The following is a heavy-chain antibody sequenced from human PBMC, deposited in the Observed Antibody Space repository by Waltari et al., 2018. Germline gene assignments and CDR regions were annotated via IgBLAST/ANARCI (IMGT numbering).Heavy chain of an antibody. CDR2: MRSDGSTI. CDR3: ARVATKTYSSPVPGRPYYYGMDV. Sequence: EEQLVESGGGLAQPGESLRLSCAASGFTFSRYWMDWVRQDPGKGPVWVSSMRSDGSTITDADAVKGRFTISRDNSKNTLYVQMDRLRAEDTAVYYCARVATKTYSSPVPGRPYYYGMDVWGQGTTVTVSS. D-gene: IGHD3-22*01. J-gene: IGHJ6*02. CDR1: GFTFSRYW. V-gene: IGHV3-74*01.